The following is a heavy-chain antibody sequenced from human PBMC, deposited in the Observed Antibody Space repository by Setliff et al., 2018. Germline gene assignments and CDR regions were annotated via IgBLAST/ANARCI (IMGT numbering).Heavy chain of an antibody. CDR3: VREGVDSRSSTDYRYYMDV. CDR2: TIPSFGST. D-gene: IGHD3-22*01. Sequence: SVKVSCKASGGTFRSYGISWVRQAPGQGLEWMGGTIPSFGSTNYAQKFQGRVTIITDESTSTAFMQLSSLRSEDTAVYYCVREGVDSRSSTDYRYYMDVWGKGTTVTVS. CDR1: GGTFRSYG. V-gene: IGHV1-69*05. J-gene: IGHJ6*03.